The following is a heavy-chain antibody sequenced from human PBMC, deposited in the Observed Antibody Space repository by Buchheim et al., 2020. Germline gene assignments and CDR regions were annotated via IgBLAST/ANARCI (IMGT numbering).Heavy chain of an antibody. CDR1: GGSISSSSYY. CDR3: ARLVVDYDFWSGYLNWFDP. D-gene: IGHD3-3*01. J-gene: IGHJ5*02. V-gene: IGHV4-39*01. CDR2: IYYSGST. Sequence: QLQLQESGPGLVKPSETLSLTCTVSGGSISSSSYYWGWIRQPPGKGLEWIGSIYYSGSTYYNPSLKSRVTISVDTSKNQFSLKLSSVTAADTAVYYCARLVVDYDFWSGYLNWFDPWGQGTL.